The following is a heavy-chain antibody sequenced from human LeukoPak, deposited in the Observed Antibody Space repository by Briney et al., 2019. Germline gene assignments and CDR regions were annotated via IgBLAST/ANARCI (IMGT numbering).Heavy chain of an antibody. V-gene: IGHV3-30*18. D-gene: IGHD4-17*01. Sequence: PGGSLRLSCAASGFTFSSYGMHWVRQAPGKGLEWVAVISYDGSNKYYADSVKGRFTISRDNSKNTLYLQMNSLRAEDTAVYYCAKEGDYGCLDYWGQGTLVTVSS. CDR1: GFTFSSYG. CDR2: ISYDGSNK. J-gene: IGHJ4*02. CDR3: AKEGDYGCLDY.